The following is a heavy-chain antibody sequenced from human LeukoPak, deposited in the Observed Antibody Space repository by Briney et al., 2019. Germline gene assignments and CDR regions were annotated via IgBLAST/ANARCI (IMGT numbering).Heavy chain of an antibody. J-gene: IGHJ5*02. V-gene: IGHV1-2*02. CDR1: GYTFTGYY. Sequence: ASVKVSCKASGYTFTGYYMHWVRQAPGQGLEWMGWINPNSGGTNYAQKFQGRVTMTRDTSISTAYMELSRLRSDDTAVYYCARDSYGSGSYYNLLYWFDPWGQGTLVTVSS. CDR2: INPNSGGT. D-gene: IGHD3-10*01. CDR3: ARDSYGSGSYYNLLYWFDP.